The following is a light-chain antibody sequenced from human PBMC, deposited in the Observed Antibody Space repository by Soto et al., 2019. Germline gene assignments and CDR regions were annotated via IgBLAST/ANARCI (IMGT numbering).Light chain of an antibody. V-gene: IGKV3-20*01. CDR2: GAS. Sequence: IVLTQSPGTLSLPPGERATLCRASQSVDSNYLAWYQQRPGQAPRLLIHGASSRATGIPDRFSGSGSGTDFTLTISRLEPEDFAVYYCQHYGFVWYTFGQGTNLEIK. CDR1: QSVDSNY. CDR3: QHYGFVWYT. J-gene: IGKJ2*01.